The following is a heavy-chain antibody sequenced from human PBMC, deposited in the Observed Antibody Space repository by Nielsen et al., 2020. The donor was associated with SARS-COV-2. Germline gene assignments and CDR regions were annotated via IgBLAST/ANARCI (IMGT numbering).Heavy chain of an antibody. V-gene: IGHV3-64D*09. D-gene: IGHD3-22*01. CDR1: GFTFSSYA. Sequence: GESLKISCSASGFTFSSYAMHWVRQAPGKGLEYVSAISSNGGSTYYADSVKGRFTISRDNSKNTLYLQMSSLRAEDTAVYYCVKDSSYDSSGLIDYWGQGTLVTVSS. J-gene: IGHJ4*02. CDR3: VKDSSYDSSGLIDY. CDR2: ISSNGGST.